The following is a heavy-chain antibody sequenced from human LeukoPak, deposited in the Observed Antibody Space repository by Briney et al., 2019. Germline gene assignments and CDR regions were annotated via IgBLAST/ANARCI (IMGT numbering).Heavy chain of an antibody. CDR3: ARGDYYDSSGYYYSVVGRDY. Sequence: ASVKVSCKASGYTFTSYYMHWVRQAPGQGLEWMGIISPSGGSTSYAQKFQGRVTMTRDTSTSTVYMELSSLRSEDTAVYYCARGDYYDSSGYYYSVVGRDYWGQGTLVTVSS. CDR2: ISPSGGST. D-gene: IGHD3-22*01. V-gene: IGHV1-46*01. CDR1: GYTFTSYY. J-gene: IGHJ4*02.